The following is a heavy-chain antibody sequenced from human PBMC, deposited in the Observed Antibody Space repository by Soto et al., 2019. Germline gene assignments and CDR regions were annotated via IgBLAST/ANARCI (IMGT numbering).Heavy chain of an antibody. CDR1: GYIFTTYG. V-gene: IGHV1-18*01. J-gene: IGHJ3*02. Sequence: QVQLVQSGAEVKKPGASVKVSCKVYGYIFTTYGITWVRQAPGQGLEWLGWISAYNGNAYSAQKFQGRVTMTTDPSTTTAYMELTSLRSDDTAIYYCARAYHEALDIWGQGTMVTVSS. CDR2: ISAYNGNA. CDR3: ARAYHEALDI. D-gene: IGHD2-2*01.